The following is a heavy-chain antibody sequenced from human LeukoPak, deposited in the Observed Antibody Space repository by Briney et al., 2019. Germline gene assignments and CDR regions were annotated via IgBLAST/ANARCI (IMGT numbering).Heavy chain of an antibody. D-gene: IGHD3-3*01. CDR2: INPNSGGT. CDR1: GYTFTGYY. J-gene: IGHJ4*02. Sequence: ASVKVSCKASGYTFTGYYMHWVRQAPGQGLEWMGWINPNSGGTNYAQKFQGRVTMTRDTSISTAYMELSRLRSDDTAVYYCARDGDYDFWSGPHPFDYWGQGTLVTVSS. V-gene: IGHV1-2*02. CDR3: ARDGDYDFWSGPHPFDY.